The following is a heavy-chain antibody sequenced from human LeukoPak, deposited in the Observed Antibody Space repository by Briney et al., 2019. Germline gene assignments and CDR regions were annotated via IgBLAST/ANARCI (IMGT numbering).Heavy chain of an antibody. CDR2: IYYSASI. D-gene: IGHD3-9*01. V-gene: IGHV4-59*08. CDR1: GGSISRYY. J-gene: IGHJ4*02. Sequence: PSETLSLTCTVSGGSISRYYWSWIRQPPGKGLEWIGYIYYSASISYYPSLKSRVTISVDTSKNQFSLKLSSVTAADTAVYYCAAALTGYADYWGQGTLVTVSS. CDR3: AAALTGYADY.